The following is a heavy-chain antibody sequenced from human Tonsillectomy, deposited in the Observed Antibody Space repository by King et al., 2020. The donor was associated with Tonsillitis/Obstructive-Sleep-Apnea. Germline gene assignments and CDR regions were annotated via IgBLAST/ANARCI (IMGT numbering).Heavy chain of an antibody. J-gene: IGHJ3*02. CDR1: GGSISSSSYY. CDR2: IYYSGST. Sequence: LQLQESGPGLVKPSETLSLTCTVSGGSISSSSYYWGWIRQPPGKGLERIGSIYYSGSTYYNPSLKSRVTISVDTSKNQFSLKLSSVTAADTAVYYCARRGIAVAFDAFDIWGQGTMVTVSS. V-gene: IGHV4-39*01. CDR3: ARRGIAVAFDAFDI. D-gene: IGHD6-19*01.